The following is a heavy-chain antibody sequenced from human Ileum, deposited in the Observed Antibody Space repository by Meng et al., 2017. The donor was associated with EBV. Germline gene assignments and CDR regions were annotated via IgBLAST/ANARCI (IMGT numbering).Heavy chain of an antibody. Sequence: QLGLHESGPGLVQPSETLSLTCTVSGDSISSSGYYWGWIRQPPGKGLEWIGSMYYSGSPYYNPSLKSRVTISVDTSKNQFSLRLNSVTAADTAVYFCVSPLGYYYYGSYVWGQGTTVTVSS. CDR2: MYYSGSP. CDR3: VSPLGYYYYGSYV. J-gene: IGHJ6*02. CDR1: GDSISSSGYY. D-gene: IGHD7-27*01. V-gene: IGHV4-39*07.